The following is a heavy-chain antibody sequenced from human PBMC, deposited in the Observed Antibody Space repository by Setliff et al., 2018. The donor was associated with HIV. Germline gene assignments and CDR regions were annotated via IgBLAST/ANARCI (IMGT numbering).Heavy chain of an antibody. CDR2: FSPILGFA. CDR1: GDIFTYYT. CDR3: ARQAGHVGDHFDS. D-gene: IGHD2-21*01. Sequence: EASVKVSCKTSGDIFTYYTYTWVRQAPGQGLDWMGSFSPILGFANYAGKFQGRVTLTADASTNTSYMDLTGLTSDDTAVYYCARQAGHVGDHFDSWGQGTLVTVSS. V-gene: IGHV1-69*02. J-gene: IGHJ5*01.